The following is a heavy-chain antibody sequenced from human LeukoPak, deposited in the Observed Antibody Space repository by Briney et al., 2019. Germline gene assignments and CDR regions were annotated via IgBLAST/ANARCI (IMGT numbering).Heavy chain of an antibody. J-gene: IGHJ4*02. D-gene: IGHD2-8*02. CDR1: GYTFTGYY. V-gene: IGHV1-2*02. CDR2: INPNSGGT. Sequence: ASVKVSCKASGYTFTGYYMHWVRQAPGQGLEWMGWINPNSGGTNYAQKFQGRVTMTRDTSISTAYMELSRLRSDDTAVYYCARGAGGVRLCFDYWGQGTLVTVSS. CDR3: ARGAGGVRLCFDY.